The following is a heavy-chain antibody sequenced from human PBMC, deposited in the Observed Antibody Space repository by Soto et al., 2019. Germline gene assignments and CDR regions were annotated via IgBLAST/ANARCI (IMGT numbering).Heavy chain of an antibody. D-gene: IGHD2-2*01. Sequence: PGGSLKISCKGSGYSFTSYWISWVRQMPGKGLEWMGRIDPSDSYTNYSPSFQGHVTISADKSISTAYLQWSSLKASDTAMYYCARYCSSTSCYGLTRGGYYYDGMDVWGQGTTVPGSS. CDR1: GYSFTSYW. V-gene: IGHV5-10-1*01. CDR3: ARYCSSTSCYGLTRGGYYYDGMDV. CDR2: IDPSDSYT. J-gene: IGHJ6*02.